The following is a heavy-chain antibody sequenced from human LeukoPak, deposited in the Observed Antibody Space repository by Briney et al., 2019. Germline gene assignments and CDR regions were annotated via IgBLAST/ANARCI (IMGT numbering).Heavy chain of an antibody. Sequence: SVKVSCKASGGTFSSYAISWVRQAPGQGLEWMGGIIPIFGTANYAQKFQGRVTITADESTSTAYMELSSLRSEDTAVYYCAREDGVDTASYFDYWGRGTLVTVSS. CDR1: GGTFSSYA. J-gene: IGHJ4*02. CDR2: IIPIFGTA. CDR3: AREDGVDTASYFDY. D-gene: IGHD5-18*01. V-gene: IGHV1-69*01.